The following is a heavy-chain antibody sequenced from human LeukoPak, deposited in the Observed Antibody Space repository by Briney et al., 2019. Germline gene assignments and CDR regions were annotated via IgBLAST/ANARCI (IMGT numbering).Heavy chain of an antibody. J-gene: IGHJ4*02. D-gene: IGHD6-19*01. CDR1: GFTVSGNY. V-gene: IGHV3-53*01. Sequence: GGSLRLSCAASGFTVSGNYMSWVRQAPGKGLEWVSVIYSGGSTYYADSVKGRFTISRDNSKNTLYLQMNSLRAEDTAVYYCARGTSGWSPTPFDYWGQGTLVTVSS. CDR3: ARGTSGWSPTPFDY. CDR2: IYSGGST.